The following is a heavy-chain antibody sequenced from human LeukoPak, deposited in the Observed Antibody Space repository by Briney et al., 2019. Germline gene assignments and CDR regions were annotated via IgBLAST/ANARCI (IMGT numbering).Heavy chain of an antibody. J-gene: IGHJ4*02. D-gene: IGHD3-3*01. CDR1: GFTFDDYA. CDR2: ISWNSGSM. V-gene: IGHV3-9*01. CDR3: ANPPLDFWSGYYPSNY. Sequence: GGSLRLSCAASGFTFDDYAMHWVRQAPGKGLEWVSGISWNSGSMGYADSVKGRFTISRDNSKNTLYLQMNSLRAEDTAVYYCANPPLDFWSGYYPSNYWGQGTLVTVSS.